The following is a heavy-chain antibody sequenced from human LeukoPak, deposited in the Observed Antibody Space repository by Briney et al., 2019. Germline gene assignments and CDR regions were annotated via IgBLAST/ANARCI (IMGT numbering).Heavy chain of an antibody. CDR3: AKAAIRYTTRWNNFDY. V-gene: IGHV3-43D*03. CDR1: GFTFDDYA. Sequence: GGSLRLSCAASGFTFDDYAMHWVRQAPGKGLEWVSLISWDGGNICYADSMKGRFTISRDNSKNSLYLQMNSLRAEDSAFYYCAKAAIRYTTRWNNFDYWGQGTLVTVSS. D-gene: IGHD2-2*02. J-gene: IGHJ4*02. CDR2: ISWDGGNI.